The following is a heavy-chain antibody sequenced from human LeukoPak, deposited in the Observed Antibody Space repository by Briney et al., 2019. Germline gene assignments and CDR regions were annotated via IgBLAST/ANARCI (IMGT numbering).Heavy chain of an antibody. Sequence: PGGSLRLSCAASGITFSSYGMTWVRQAPGKGLEWVSVISGSGGSTYYAQSVKGRFTISRDNSKNMLYLQMNSLRAEDTAVYYCAKSPSMWVRGVIDYWGQETLVTVSS. D-gene: IGHD3-10*01. CDR1: GITFSSYG. CDR2: ISGSGGST. CDR3: AKSPSMWVRGVIDY. J-gene: IGHJ4*02. V-gene: IGHV3-23*01.